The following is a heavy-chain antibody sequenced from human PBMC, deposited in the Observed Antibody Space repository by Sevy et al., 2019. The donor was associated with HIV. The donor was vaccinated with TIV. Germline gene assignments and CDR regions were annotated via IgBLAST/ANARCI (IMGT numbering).Heavy chain of an antibody. J-gene: IGHJ4*02. D-gene: IGHD5-12*01. CDR3: SMEDGYNYFDY. CDR2: IKSETDGGTT. Sequence: GGSLRLSCAASGFTLNKAWMNWVRQAPGKGLEWVGRIKSETDGGTTDYAEPVKGRFSISRDDSKNTLYLQMNSLEIEDTAVYYCSMEDGYNYFDYWGQGALVTVSS. V-gene: IGHV3-15*07. CDR1: GFTLNKAW.